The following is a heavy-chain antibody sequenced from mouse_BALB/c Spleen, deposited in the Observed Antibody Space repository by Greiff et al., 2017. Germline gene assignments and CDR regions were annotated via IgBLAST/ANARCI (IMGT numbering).Heavy chain of an antibody. J-gene: IGHJ4*01. CDR2: ISCYNGAT. D-gene: IGHD2-1*01. CDR3: ESSSDGNYVAMDD. V-gene: IGHV1S34*01. CDR1: GYSFTGYY. Sequence: LVKTGASVKISCKASGYSFTGYYMHWVKQSHGKSLEWIGYISCYNGATSYNQKFKGKATFTVDTSSSTAYMQFNSLTSEDSAVYYCESSSDGNYVAMDDGGQGTSVTVSP.